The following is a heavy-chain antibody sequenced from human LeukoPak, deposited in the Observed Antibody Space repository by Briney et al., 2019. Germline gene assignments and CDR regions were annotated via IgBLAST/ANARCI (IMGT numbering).Heavy chain of an antibody. CDR1: GGTFSSYA. V-gene: IGHV1-69*01. Sequence: KISCKASGGTFSSYAISWVRQAPGQGLEWMGGIIPIFGTANYAQKFQGRVTITADESTSTAYMELSSLRSEDTAVYYCARAPLWSGYSDYYYGMDVWGQGTTVTVSS. D-gene: IGHD3-3*01. CDR2: IIPIFGTA. CDR3: ARAPLWSGYSDYYYGMDV. J-gene: IGHJ6*02.